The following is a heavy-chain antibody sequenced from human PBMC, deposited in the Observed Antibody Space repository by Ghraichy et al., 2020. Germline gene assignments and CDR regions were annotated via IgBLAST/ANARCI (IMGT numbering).Heavy chain of an antibody. D-gene: IGHD2-8*01. V-gene: IGHV3-23*01. CDR1: GFSFSGYA. CDR3: AKESGNGLLHYYGIDV. CDR2: ISGSGGNT. Sequence: SCAVSGFSFSGYAMSWVRQAPGKGLEWLSGISGSGGNTYYADSVKGRFTISRDNSKNTLYLQINSLRAEDTALYYCAKESGNGLLHYYGIDVWGQGTAVTVSS. J-gene: IGHJ6*02.